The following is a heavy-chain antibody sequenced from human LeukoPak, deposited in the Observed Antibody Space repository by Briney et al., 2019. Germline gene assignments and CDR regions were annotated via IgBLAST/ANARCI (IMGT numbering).Heavy chain of an antibody. D-gene: IGHD2-2*01. J-gene: IGHJ5*02. CDR3: AREIVPAAMGNWFDP. CDR2: ISSSSSYI. V-gene: IGHV3-21*01. CDR1: GFTFSSYS. Sequence: ARGSLRLSCAASGFTFSSYSMNWVRQAPGKGLEWVSSISSSSSYIYYADSVKGRFTISRDNAKNSLYLQMDSLRAEDTAVYYCAREIVPAAMGNWFDPWGQGTLVTVSS.